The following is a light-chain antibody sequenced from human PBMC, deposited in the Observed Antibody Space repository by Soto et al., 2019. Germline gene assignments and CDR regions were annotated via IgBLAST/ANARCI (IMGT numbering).Light chain of an antibody. J-gene: IGKJ1*01. V-gene: IGKV1-5*03. CDR1: QSISSW. Sequence: DIQMTQSPSTLSASVGDRVTITCRASQSISSWLAWYQQKPGRAPKLLIYTASTLQSGVPSRFSGSGSGTEFTLAISSLHPDASATYYCQPYNDKWTFGPGTK. CDR3: QPYNDKWT. CDR2: TAS.